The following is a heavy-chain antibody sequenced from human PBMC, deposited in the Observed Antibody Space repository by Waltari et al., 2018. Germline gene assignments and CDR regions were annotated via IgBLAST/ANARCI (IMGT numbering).Heavy chain of an antibody. CDR3: AKDREPDGNWDADF. CDR1: GFTFRTYT. CDR2: IYVSGSS. D-gene: IGHD7-27*01. Sequence: EVRLLESGGDLVQPGGSLTLSCEGSGFTFRTYTMSWVRQAPGKGLEWVSTIYVSGSSSHTDSVKGRFSISRDNSNNRLYLHMRSLRPEDTAIYYCAKDREPDGNWDADFWGQGTLVTVSS. J-gene: IGHJ4*02. V-gene: IGHV3-23*05.